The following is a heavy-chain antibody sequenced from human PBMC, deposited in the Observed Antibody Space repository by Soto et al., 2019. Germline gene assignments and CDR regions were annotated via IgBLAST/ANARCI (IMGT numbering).Heavy chain of an antibody. D-gene: IGHD3-22*01. V-gene: IGHV3-7*05. CDR1: GFTFSSYW. J-gene: IGHJ4*02. CDR3: AKASNPFFESSRSPWSGSGYSY. Sequence: GGSLRLSCAASGFTFSSYWMSWVRQAPGKGLEWVANIKQDGSEKYYVDSVKGRFTISRDNSKNTLYLQMNSLRAEDTAVYYCAKASNPFFESSRSPWSGSGYSYWGQGTLVPVSS. CDR2: IKQDGSEK.